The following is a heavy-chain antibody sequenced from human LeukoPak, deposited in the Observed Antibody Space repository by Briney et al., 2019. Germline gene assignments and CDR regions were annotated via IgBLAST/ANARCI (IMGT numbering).Heavy chain of an antibody. Sequence: PGGSLRLSCAVSGFNVRNNWMSWVRLAPGKGLEYVANINQDESQKYYVDSVKGRFTISKDNAKNSLNLRMNSLRAEDTGVYYCARDNYDIRGQGTLVTVSS. V-gene: IGHV3-7*01. CDR1: GFNVRNNW. CDR3: ARDNYDI. D-gene: IGHD3-9*01. J-gene: IGHJ4*02. CDR2: INQDESQK.